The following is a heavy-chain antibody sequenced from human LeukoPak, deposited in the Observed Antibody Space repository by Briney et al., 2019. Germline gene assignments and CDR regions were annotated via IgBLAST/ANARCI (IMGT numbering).Heavy chain of an antibody. CDR3: VRSSGYYDF. V-gene: IGHV3-30*03. CDR1: GFIFSNYG. CDR2: ISYDGAKQ. Sequence: GGSLRVSCAASGFIFSNYGMHWVRQAPGKGLEWVAVISYDGAKQYYADSVKGRFIISRDSSKNTLYLQMNSLRVEDTAVYYCVRSSGYYDFWGQGTPVTVSS. J-gene: IGHJ4*02. D-gene: IGHD3-22*01.